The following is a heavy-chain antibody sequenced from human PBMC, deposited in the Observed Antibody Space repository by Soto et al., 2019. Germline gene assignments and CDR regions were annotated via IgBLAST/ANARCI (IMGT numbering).Heavy chain of an antibody. V-gene: IGHV4-39*07. CDR2: VFYSGDT. D-gene: IGHD2-21*01. CDR1: GGSISSSSYY. CDR3: VRVGMIGTVLGSWFDP. Sequence: SETLSLTCTVSGGSISSSSYYWGWIRQPPGKGLEWIGSVFYSGDTYYNPSLKSRVTMSVDTSKNHFSLNLRSVTAADTAFYYCVRVGMIGTVLGSWFDPWGQGTLVTVSS. J-gene: IGHJ5*02.